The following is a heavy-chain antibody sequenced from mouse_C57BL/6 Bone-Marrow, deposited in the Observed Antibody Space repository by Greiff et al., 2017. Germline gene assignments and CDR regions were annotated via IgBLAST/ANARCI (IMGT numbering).Heavy chain of an antibody. CDR3: ARHGYDYGAWFAY. CDR1: GYTFTSYW. J-gene: IGHJ3*01. V-gene: IGHV1-52*01. Sequence: QVQLQQPGAELVRPGSSVKLSCKASGYTFTSYWMHWVKQRPIQGLEWIGNIDPSDSETHYNQKFKDKATLTVDKSSSTAYMQLSSLTSEDSAVYYCARHGYDYGAWFAYWGQGTLVTVSA. D-gene: IGHD2-4*01. CDR2: IDPSDSET.